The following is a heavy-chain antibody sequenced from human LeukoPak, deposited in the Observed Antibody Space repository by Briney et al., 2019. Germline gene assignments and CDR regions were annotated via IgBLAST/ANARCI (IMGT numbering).Heavy chain of an antibody. CDR2: IYHSGST. J-gene: IGHJ5*02. Sequence: SETLSLTCAVSGYSISSGYYWGWIRQPPGKGLEWIGSIYHSGSTYYNPSLKSRVTISVDTSKNQFSLKLSSVTAADTAVYYCARDFGDYGDYVIHGYWFDPWGQGTLVTVSS. D-gene: IGHD4-17*01. V-gene: IGHV4-38-2*02. CDR1: GYSISSGYY. CDR3: ARDFGDYGDYVIHGYWFDP.